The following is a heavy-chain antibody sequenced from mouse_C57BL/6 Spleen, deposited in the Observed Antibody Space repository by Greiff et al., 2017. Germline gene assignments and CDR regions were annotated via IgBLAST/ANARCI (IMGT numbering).Heavy chain of an antibody. V-gene: IGHV1-74*01. J-gene: IGHJ4*01. CDR2: IHPSDSDT. Sequence: QVQLQQPGAELVKPGASVKVSCKASGYTFTSYWMHWVKQRPGQGLEWIGRIHPSDSDTNYNQKFKGKATLTVDKSSSTAYMQLSSLTSEDSAVYYCAISDYDASYYAMDYWGQGTSVTVSS. CDR1: GYTFTSYW. CDR3: AISDYDASYYAMDY. D-gene: IGHD2-4*01.